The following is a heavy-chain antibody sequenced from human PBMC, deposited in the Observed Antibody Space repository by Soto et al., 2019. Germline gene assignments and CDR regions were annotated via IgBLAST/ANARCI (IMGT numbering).Heavy chain of an antibody. V-gene: IGHV1-46*01. CDR2: ISPSGFST. Sequence: QVQLVQSGAEVMEPGASVKVSCKASGYSFTSYYMHWVRQAPGQGLEWMGLISPSGFSTNYAQRFQGRVTMTNDTSTSTFYMELSGLTSEDTAVYYCPREAVAFDYWGQGTLVTVSS. CDR1: GYSFTSYY. D-gene: IGHD6-19*01. J-gene: IGHJ4*02. CDR3: PREAVAFDY.